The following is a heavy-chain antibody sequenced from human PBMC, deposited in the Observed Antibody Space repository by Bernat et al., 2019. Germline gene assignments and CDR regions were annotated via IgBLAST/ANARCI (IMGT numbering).Heavy chain of an antibody. J-gene: IGHJ4*02. V-gene: IGHV1-18*01. D-gene: IGHD3-16*01. CDR1: GYTFTNYA. Sequence: QVQLVQSGAEVKKPGASVKVSCKASGYTFTNYAVTWVRQAPGQGLEWMGWISAYNGNRNYAQNFQGRVTMTTDTSTNTGYMELRSLRSDDTALYYCARGGGVTPFDYWGQGALVTVSS. CDR3: ARGGGVTPFDY. CDR2: ISAYNGNR.